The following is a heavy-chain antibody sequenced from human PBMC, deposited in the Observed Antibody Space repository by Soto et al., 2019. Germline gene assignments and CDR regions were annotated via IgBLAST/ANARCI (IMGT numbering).Heavy chain of an antibody. J-gene: IGHJ3*02. Sequence: EVQLLDSGGGSAQPGGFREVCCRASGFSFANYAMSWVRQAPGKGPEWVSSVGGDPSDTYYADSVRGRFTISRDNSKNTLCLHMSSLRAEDTAIYFCAKDFIPRNGIYAPFDSWGQGTTVSVSS. CDR1: GFSFANYA. CDR2: VGGDPSDT. CDR3: AKDFIPRNGIYAPFDS. D-gene: IGHD2-21*01. V-gene: IGHV3-23*01.